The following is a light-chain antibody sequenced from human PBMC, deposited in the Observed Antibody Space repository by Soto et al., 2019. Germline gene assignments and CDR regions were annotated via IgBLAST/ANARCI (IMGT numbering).Light chain of an antibody. CDR2: KAS. J-gene: IGKJ1*01. CDR3: QQHNSYSRT. V-gene: IGKV1-5*03. Sequence: DIQMTQSPATLSASVEDRVTITCRASQSISSWLAWYQQKPGKAPKLLIYKASSLGTGVPSRFSGSGSGTEFTLTISSLQTDDFATYYCQQHNSYSRTFGQGTTVDI. CDR1: QSISSW.